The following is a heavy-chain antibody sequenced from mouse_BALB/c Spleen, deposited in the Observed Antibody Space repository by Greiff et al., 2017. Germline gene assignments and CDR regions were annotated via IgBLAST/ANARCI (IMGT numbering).Heavy chain of an antibody. D-gene: IGHD6-1*01. Sequence: EVKLVESGGDLVKPGGSLKLSCAASGFTFSSYGMSWVRQTPDKRLEWVATISSGGSYTYYPDSVKGRFTISRDNAKNTLYLQMSSLKSEDTAMYYCARHRQPYYFVYWGQGTTLTVSS. CDR3: ARHRQPYYFVY. V-gene: IGHV5-6*01. J-gene: IGHJ2*01. CDR2: ISSGGSYT. CDR1: GFTFSSYG.